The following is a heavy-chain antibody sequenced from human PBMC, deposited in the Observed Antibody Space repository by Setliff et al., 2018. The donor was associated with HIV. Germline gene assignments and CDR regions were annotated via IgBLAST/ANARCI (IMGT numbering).Heavy chain of an antibody. J-gene: IGHJ3*02. Sequence: SETLSLTCTVSGGSISSDSYYWGWIRQPPGKGLEWIASINYSGNTYHNPSLKTRVTISVDTSRSQFSLKLNSVTAADTGVYYCARLFQWMSYSFDIWGQGTVVTVSS. CDR3: ARLFQWMSYSFDI. CDR1: GGSISSDSYY. V-gene: IGHV4-39*01. CDR2: INYSGNT. D-gene: IGHD5-12*01.